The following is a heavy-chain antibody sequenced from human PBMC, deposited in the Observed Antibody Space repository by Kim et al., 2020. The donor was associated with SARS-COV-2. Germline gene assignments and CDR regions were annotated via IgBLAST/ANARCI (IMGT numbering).Heavy chain of an antibody. CDR2: INAGNGNT. CDR1: GYTFTSYA. D-gene: IGHD1-26*01. J-gene: IGHJ6*02. Sequence: ASVKVSCKASGYTFTSYAMHWVRQAPGQRLEWMGWINAGNGNTKYSQKFQGRVTITRDTSASTAYMELSSLRSEDTAVYYCARDGAGATIEYYYYYGMDVWGQGTTVTVSS. CDR3: ARDGAGATIEYYYYYGMDV. V-gene: IGHV1-3*01.